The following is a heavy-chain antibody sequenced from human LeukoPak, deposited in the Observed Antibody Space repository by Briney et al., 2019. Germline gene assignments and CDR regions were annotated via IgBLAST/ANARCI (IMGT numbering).Heavy chain of an antibody. CDR2: MNPNSGNT. V-gene: IGHV1-8*03. CDR3: ARGRIYSGSGSYYYYMDV. D-gene: IGHD5-12*01. Sequence: ASVKVSCKASGYTFTSYDINWVRQATGQGLEWMGWMNPNSGNTGYAQKFQGRVTITRNTSISTAYMELSSLRSEDTAVYYCARGRIYSGSGSYYYYMDVWGKGTTVTVSS. CDR1: GYTFTSYD. J-gene: IGHJ6*03.